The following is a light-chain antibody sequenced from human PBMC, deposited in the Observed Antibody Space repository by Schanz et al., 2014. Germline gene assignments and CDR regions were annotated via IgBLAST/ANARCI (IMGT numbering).Light chain of an antibody. Sequence: QSALTQPASVSGSPGQSITISCTGTSSDVGSYKFVSWYQQHPGKAPKLIIYEATNRPSGVSNRFSGSKSGNTASLTISGLQAEDEADYYCSSYTSSSTPGVFGGGTKLTVL. J-gene: IGLJ2*01. V-gene: IGLV2-14*02. CDR1: SSDVGSYKF. CDR3: SSYTSSSTPGV. CDR2: EAT.